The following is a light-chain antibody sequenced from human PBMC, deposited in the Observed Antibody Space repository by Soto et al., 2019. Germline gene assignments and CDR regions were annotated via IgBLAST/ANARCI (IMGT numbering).Light chain of an antibody. Sequence: DIQMTQSPSTLSASVGDRVTITCRASQSINNWLAWYQQKPGKAPNLLIYDASNLESGVPSRFSGSVSGREFTLTISRLQPEDSATYYCQQYNSRSRAFGQGTKVEIK. J-gene: IGKJ1*01. CDR1: QSINNW. V-gene: IGKV1-5*01. CDR2: DAS. CDR3: QQYNSRSRA.